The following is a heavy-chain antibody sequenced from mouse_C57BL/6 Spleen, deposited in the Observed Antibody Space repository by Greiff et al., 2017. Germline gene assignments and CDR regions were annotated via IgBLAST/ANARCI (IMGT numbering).Heavy chain of an antibody. CDR3: ARRGLGRAWFAY. V-gene: IGHV1-55*01. D-gene: IGHD4-1*01. CDR1: GYTFTSYW. CDR2: IYPGSGST. J-gene: IGHJ3*01. Sequence: VQLQQPGAELVKPGASVKMSCKASGYTFTSYWITWVKQRPGQGLEWIGDIYPGSGSTNYNEKFKSKATLTVDTSSSTAYMQLSSLTSEDSAVYCCARRGLGRAWFAYWGQGTLVTVSA.